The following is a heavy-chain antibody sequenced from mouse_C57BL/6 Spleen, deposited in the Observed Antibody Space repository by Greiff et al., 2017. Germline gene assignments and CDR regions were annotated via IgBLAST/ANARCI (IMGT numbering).Heavy chain of an antibody. J-gene: IGHJ3*01. V-gene: IGHV1-80*01. Sequence: QVTLKVSGAELVKPGASVKISCKASGYAFSSYWMNWVKQRPGKGLEWIGQIYPGDGDTNYNGKFKGKATLTADKSSSTAYMQLSSLTSEDSAVYCCARSTGTAWFAYWGQGTLVTVSA. CDR3: ARSTGTAWFAY. CDR1: GYAFSSYW. D-gene: IGHD4-1*01. CDR2: IYPGDGDT.